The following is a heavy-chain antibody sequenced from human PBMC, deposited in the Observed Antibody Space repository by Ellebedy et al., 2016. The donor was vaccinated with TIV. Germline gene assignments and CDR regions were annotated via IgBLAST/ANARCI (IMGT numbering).Heavy chain of an antibody. CDR1: GASIISSDHY. Sequence: SETLSLXXTVSGASIISSDHYWSWIRQPPGRGLEWIGYVCLSGSFNNNPSLNSRLTISLDTSKKQFSLKLNSVTAADTAVYFCVREFNRYFDIWGRGTLVSVSS. J-gene: IGHJ2*01. D-gene: IGHD1-14*01. CDR2: VCLSGSF. V-gene: IGHV4-61*08. CDR3: VREFNRYFDI.